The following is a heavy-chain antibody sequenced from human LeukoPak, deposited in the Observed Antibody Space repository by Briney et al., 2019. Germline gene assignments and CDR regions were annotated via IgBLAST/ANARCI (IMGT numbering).Heavy chain of an antibody. D-gene: IGHD3-10*01. Sequence: PSETLSLTCTVSGGSISSYYWSWIRRPPGKGLEWIGYIYYSGSTNYNPSLKSRVTISVDTSKNQFSLKLSSVTAADTAVYYCAGMVRGYMDVWGKGTTVTISS. CDR3: AGMVRGYMDV. CDR1: GGSISSYY. J-gene: IGHJ6*03. V-gene: IGHV4-59*01. CDR2: IYYSGST.